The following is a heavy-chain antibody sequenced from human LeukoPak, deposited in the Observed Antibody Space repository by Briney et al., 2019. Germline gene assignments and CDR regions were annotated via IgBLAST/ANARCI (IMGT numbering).Heavy chain of an antibody. CDR1: GFTFSSYA. CDR2: ISGSGGST. J-gene: IGHJ6*03. D-gene: IGHD3-9*01. Sequence: GGSLRLSCAASGFTFSSYAMSWVRQAPGKGLEWVSAISGSGGSTYYADSVKGRFTISRDNSKNTLYLQMNSLRAEDTAVYYCAKLPADYDILTGYYAYYYYYMDVWGKGTTVTVSS. CDR3: AKLPADYDILTGYYAYYYYYMDV. V-gene: IGHV3-23*01.